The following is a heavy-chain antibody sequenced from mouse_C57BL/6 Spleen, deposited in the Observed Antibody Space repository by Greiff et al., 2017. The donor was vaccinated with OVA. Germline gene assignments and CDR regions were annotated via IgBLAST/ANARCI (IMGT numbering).Heavy chain of an antibody. Sequence: DVQLQESGGGLVQPGGSMKLSCVASGFTFSNYWMNWVRQSPEKGLEWVAQIRLKSDNYATHYAESVKGRFTISRDDSKSSVYLQMNNLRAEDTGIYYCTGDSGYWGQGTTLTVSS. CDR2: IRLKSDNYAT. CDR3: TGDSGY. CDR1: GFTFSNYW. V-gene: IGHV6-3*01. J-gene: IGHJ2*01.